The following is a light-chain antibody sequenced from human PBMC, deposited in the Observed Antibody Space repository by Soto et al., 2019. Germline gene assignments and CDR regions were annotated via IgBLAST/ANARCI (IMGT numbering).Light chain of an antibody. CDR3: QQFAGS. CDR2: GAS. Sequence: EILLTQSPGTLSLSPGERATLSCRASQSVSPSSLAWYQQRPGQSPRLLIYGASSRATGIPDRFSGRGSGTDFNLIISRLEPEDFAVYYCQQFAGSFGGGTKVDIX. V-gene: IGKV3-20*01. J-gene: IGKJ4*02. CDR1: QSVSPSS.